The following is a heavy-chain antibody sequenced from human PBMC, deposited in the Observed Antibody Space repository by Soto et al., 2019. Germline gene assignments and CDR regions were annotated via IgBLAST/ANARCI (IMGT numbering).Heavy chain of an antibody. CDR2: ISYDGSNK. CDR1: GFTFSSYG. J-gene: IGHJ4*02. Sequence: GGSLRLSCAASGFTFSSYGMHWVRQAPGKGLEWVAGISYDGSNKYYADSVKGRFTISRDNSKNTLYLQMNSLRAEDTVVYYCAKDTLPRTFYYFDYWGRGTLVTVSS. V-gene: IGHV3-30*18. D-gene: IGHD2-21*02. CDR3: AKDTLPRTFYYFDY.